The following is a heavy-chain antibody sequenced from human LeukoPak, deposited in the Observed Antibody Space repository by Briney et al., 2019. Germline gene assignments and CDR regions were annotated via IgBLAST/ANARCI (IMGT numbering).Heavy chain of an antibody. J-gene: IGHJ4*02. Sequence: PGGSLRLSCAASGFTFSSYSMNWVRQAPGKGLEWVSYISSSSSTIYYADSVKGRFTISRDNAKNSLYLQMNSLRAEDTAVYYCARGANVLLWFGESSYWGQGTLVTVSS. CDR2: ISSSSSTI. CDR3: ARGANVLLWFGESSY. V-gene: IGHV3-48*04. D-gene: IGHD3-10*01. CDR1: GFTFSSYS.